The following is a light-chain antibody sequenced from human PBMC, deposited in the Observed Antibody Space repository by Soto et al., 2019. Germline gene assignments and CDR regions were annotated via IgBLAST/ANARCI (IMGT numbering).Light chain of an antibody. Sequence: DIVMTQSPDSLAVSLGERATINCKSSQSVLYSSNNKNYLAWYQQKPGQPPKLLIYWASTRESGVPDRVSGSGSGTDFPLTISSLQAEDVAVYYCQQYYSTHPTFGQGTKVEIK. CDR1: QSVLYSSNNKNY. CDR3: QQYYSTHPT. J-gene: IGKJ1*01. CDR2: WAS. V-gene: IGKV4-1*01.